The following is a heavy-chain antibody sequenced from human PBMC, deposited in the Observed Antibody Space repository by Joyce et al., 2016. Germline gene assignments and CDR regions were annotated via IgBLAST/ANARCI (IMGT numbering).Heavy chain of an antibody. CDR2: IWSDGSNK. Sequence: QVQLVASGGGVVQPGRCLRVSCAASGFTFSSYGMHWVREAPGKRLVWVAIIWSDGSNKYYADSVLGRFTIPRDNSNNTLYLQMNGLRAEDTAVYYCARDRYDYIWRTYRLDYWGQRTLVTVSS. J-gene: IGHJ4*02. CDR3: ARDRYDYIWRTYRLDY. CDR1: GFTFSSYG. D-gene: IGHD3-16*02. V-gene: IGHV3-33*01.